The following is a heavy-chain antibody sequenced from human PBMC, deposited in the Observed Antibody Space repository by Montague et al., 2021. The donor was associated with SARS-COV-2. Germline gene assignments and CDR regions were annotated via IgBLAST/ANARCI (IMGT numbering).Heavy chain of an antibody. Sequence: SETLSLTCTISGGPISSSSYYWGWIRQPPGKGLGWIGSIYYSGSTYYNPSLKSRVTISVDTSKNQFSLKLSSVTAADTAVYYCARPVSYYDILSSSTNWFDPGGQGTRVTVSS. CDR1: GGPISSSSYY. D-gene: IGHD3-9*01. CDR3: ARPVSYYDILSSSTNWFDP. J-gene: IGHJ5*02. CDR2: IYYSGST. V-gene: IGHV4-39*01.